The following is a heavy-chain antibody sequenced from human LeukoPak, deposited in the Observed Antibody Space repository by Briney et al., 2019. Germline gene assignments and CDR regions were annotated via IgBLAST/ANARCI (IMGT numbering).Heavy chain of an antibody. J-gene: IGHJ1*01. V-gene: IGHV4-34*01. CDR1: GGSVSTDSYY. CDR2: INHSGST. Sequence: SETLSLTCTVSGGSVSTDSYYWSWIRQPPGKGLEWIGEINHSGSTNYNPSLKSRVTISVDTSKNQFSLKLSSVTAADTAVYYCARGRRDDSSGYYYVGRFDFQHWGQGTLVTVSS. CDR3: ARGRRDDSSGYYYVGRFDFQH. D-gene: IGHD3-22*01.